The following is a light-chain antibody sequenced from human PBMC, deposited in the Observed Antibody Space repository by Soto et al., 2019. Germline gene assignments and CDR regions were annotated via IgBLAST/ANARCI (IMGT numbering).Light chain of an antibody. CDR1: QTVNANF. Sequence: EIVLTQSPGTLSLSPGERATLYCRSSQTVNANFLAWYQQKPGQAPRLLIYGVSNRAPGIPDRFSGSGSGTGITLTISRLEPEDFAVYYCHQSGDSPTFGQGTRVEIK. V-gene: IGKV3-20*01. CDR2: GVS. CDR3: HQSGDSPT. J-gene: IGKJ1*01.